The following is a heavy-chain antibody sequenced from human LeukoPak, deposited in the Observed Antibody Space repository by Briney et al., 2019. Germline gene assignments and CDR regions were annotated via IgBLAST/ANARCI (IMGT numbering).Heavy chain of an antibody. CDR3: ARLMVRGVRGVRFDP. Sequence: SETLSLTCTVSGGSISSSSYYWGWIRQPPGKGLEWIGSIYYSGSTYYNPSLKSRVTISVDTSKNQFSLKLSSVTAADTAVYYCARLMVRGVRGVRFDPWGQGTLVTVSS. J-gene: IGHJ5*02. CDR2: IYYSGST. V-gene: IGHV4-39*01. CDR1: GGSISSSSYY. D-gene: IGHD3-10*01.